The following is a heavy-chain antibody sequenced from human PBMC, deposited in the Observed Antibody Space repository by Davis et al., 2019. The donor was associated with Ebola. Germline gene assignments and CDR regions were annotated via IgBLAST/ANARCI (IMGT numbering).Heavy chain of an antibody. CDR1: RYTFISYG. V-gene: IGHV1-18*01. Sequence: AASVTVSCQASRYTFISYGISWVRQAPGQGLEWMGWISAYNGNTNYAQKLQGRVTMTRNTSISTGYMELSSLRSEDTAVYYCARFHYYDSSGYYYYYGMDVWGKGTTVTVSS. CDR2: ISAYNGNT. J-gene: IGHJ6*04. D-gene: IGHD3-22*01. CDR3: ARFHYYDSSGYYYYYGMDV.